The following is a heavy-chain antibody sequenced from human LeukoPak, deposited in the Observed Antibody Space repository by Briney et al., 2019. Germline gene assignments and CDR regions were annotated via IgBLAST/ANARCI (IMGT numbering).Heavy chain of an antibody. Sequence: GGSLRLSCAASGFTFSTYNMNWVRQAPGRELEWVGNINPDGSQTYYVDSVKGRFTISRDNAKDSVYLQMNTLRVEDTAVYYCLGSADRGWGQGTLVTVSS. CDR2: INPDGSQT. CDR3: LGSADRG. D-gene: IGHD6-25*01. J-gene: IGHJ4*02. V-gene: IGHV3-7*01. CDR1: GFTFSTYN.